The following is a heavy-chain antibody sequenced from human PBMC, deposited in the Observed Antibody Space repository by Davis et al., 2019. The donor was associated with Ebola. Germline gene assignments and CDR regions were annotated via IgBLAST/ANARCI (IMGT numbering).Heavy chain of an antibody. CDR3: ARQALAIYYYYYGMDV. CDR2: INAGNGNT. D-gene: IGHD6-13*01. Sequence: AASVKVSCKASGYTFTSYGISWVRQAPGQGLEWMGWINAGNGNTKYSQKFQGRITITRDTSASTAYMELSSLRSEDTAVYYCARQALAIYYYYYGMDVWGQGTTVTVSS. CDR1: GYTFTSYG. J-gene: IGHJ6*02. V-gene: IGHV1-3*01.